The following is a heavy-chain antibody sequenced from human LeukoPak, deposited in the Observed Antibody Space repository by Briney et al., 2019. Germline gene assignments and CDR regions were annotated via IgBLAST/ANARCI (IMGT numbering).Heavy chain of an antibody. Sequence: SETLSLTCAVSGGSISSGGYSWSWIRQPPGKGLEWIGYIYHSGSTYYNPSLKSRVTISVDRSKNQFSLKLSSVTAADTAVYYCARAPAEQWLAHPDAFDIWGQGTMVAVSS. J-gene: IGHJ3*02. D-gene: IGHD6-19*01. CDR1: GGSISSGGYS. CDR2: IYHSGST. V-gene: IGHV4-30-2*01. CDR3: ARAPAEQWLAHPDAFDI.